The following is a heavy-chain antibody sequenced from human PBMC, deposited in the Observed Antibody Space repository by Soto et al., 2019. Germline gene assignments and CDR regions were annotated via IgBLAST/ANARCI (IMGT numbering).Heavy chain of an antibody. V-gene: IGHV3-7*04. CDR2: IKQDGSEK. D-gene: IGHD3-22*01. Sequence: GGSLRLSCAASGFTFSSYWMRWVRQAPGKGLEWVANIKQDGSEKYYVDSVKGRFTISRDNAKNSLYLQMNSLRAEDTAVYYCARGSNYYDSSGYYYYYYYGMDVWSQGTTVTVSS. CDR1: GFTFSSYW. CDR3: ARGSNYYDSSGYYYYYYYGMDV. J-gene: IGHJ6*02.